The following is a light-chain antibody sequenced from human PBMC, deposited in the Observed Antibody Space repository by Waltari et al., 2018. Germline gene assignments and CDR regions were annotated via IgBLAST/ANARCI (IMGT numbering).Light chain of an antibody. J-gene: IGLJ2*01. V-gene: IGLV1-44*01. CDR3: AAWDDYLNGV. CDR1: NSNIGKNN. Sequence: QSVLTQPPSASGTPGQRVTISCSGSNSNIGKNNVNWYQQVPGTAPKLLIHKNDQRPSGVSDRFSASKSGATASLAISGLQSEDEGYYNCAAWDDYLNGVFGGGTMLTVL. CDR2: KND.